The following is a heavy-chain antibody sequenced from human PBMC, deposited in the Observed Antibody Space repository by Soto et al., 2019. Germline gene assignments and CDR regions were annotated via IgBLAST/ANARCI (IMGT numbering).Heavy chain of an antibody. V-gene: IGHV3-30-3*01. D-gene: IGHD1-20*01. CDR1: GFIFSRYA. J-gene: IGHJ3*02. CDR3: AREGMKNDAFDI. CDR2: IPYDGSNK. Sequence: QVQLVESGGGVVQPGRSLRLSCAASGFIFSRYAMHWVRQAPGKGPEWVAVIPYDGSNKYYVDSVKGRFTISRDNSKNTLYLQMNSLRAEDTAVYYCAREGMKNDAFDIWGQGTMVTVSS.